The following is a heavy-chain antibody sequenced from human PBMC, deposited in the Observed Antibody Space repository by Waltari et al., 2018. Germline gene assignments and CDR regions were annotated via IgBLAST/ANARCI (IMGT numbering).Heavy chain of an antibody. D-gene: IGHD3-3*01. V-gene: IGHV3-21*01. CDR2: ISSLSGHI. CDR1: GFPFSNYV. CDR3: SGPFTPHMGYDFWD. J-gene: IGHJ4*02. Sequence: EVQLVESGGGLVKPGGSLRLSCAVSGFPFSNYVMNWVRQAPGKGLEWVSFISSLSGHIYYADPVKGRFTISRDNAKNSLYLEMNNLRAEDTAIYYCSGPFTPHMGYDFWDWGQGTRVTVSS.